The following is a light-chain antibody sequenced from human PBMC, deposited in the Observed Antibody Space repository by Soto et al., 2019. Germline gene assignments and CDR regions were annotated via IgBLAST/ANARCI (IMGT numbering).Light chain of an antibody. Sequence: EIVLTQSPGTLSLSPGERATLSCRASQSVSSSYLAWYQQEPGQAPRLLIYEASNRATGIPARFSGSGSGADFTLTISSLEPEDFALYYCQQHINWPLTFGGGTKVDIK. J-gene: IGKJ4*01. V-gene: IGKV3D-20*02. CDR3: QQHINWPLT. CDR2: EAS. CDR1: QSVSSSY.